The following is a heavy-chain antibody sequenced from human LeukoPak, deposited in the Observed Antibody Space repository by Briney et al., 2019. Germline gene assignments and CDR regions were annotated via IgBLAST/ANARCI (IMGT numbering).Heavy chain of an antibody. CDR3: TTELRWELSPDFGY. CDR1: GFTFSNAW. Sequence: GGSLRLYRAASGFTFSNAWMTWVRQAPGKGLEWVGRIKTKADCGTTDYAAPVKGRFTISRDDSKDTLYLQMNSLKTEDTAVYYCTTELRWELSPDFGYWGQGTLVTVSS. V-gene: IGHV3-15*01. CDR2: IKTKADCGTT. D-gene: IGHD1-26*01. J-gene: IGHJ4*02.